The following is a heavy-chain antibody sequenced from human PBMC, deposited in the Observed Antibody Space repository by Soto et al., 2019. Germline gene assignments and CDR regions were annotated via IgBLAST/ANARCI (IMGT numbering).Heavy chain of an antibody. V-gene: IGHV4-39*01. D-gene: IGHD2-2*01. CDR2: IYYSGST. J-gene: IGHJ4*02. CDR1: GGSISSSSYY. CDR3: ASHPNPLEYCSSTSCYVWDY. Sequence: QLQLQESGPGLVKPSETLSLTCPVSGGSISSSSYYWGWIRQPPGKGLEWIGSIYYSGSTYYNPSLKSPVIIAEYTSKNEFALELRSVTAADTAVYYCASHPNPLEYCSSTSCYVWDYWVQGTLVTVSS.